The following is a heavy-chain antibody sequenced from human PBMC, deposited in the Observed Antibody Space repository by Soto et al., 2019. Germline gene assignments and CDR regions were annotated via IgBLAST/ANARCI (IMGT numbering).Heavy chain of an antibody. CDR3: ARVRTLFKYYFDY. D-gene: IGHD3-10*02. J-gene: IGHJ4*02. Sequence: EVQLVESGGGLVQPGGSLRLSCAASGFTFSSYWMSWVRQAPGKGLEWVANIKLDGSEKYYVDSVKGRFTISRDNAKNSLYLQMNSLRAEDTAVYYCARVRTLFKYYFDYWGQGTLVTVSS. V-gene: IGHV3-7*01. CDR1: GFTFSSYW. CDR2: IKLDGSEK.